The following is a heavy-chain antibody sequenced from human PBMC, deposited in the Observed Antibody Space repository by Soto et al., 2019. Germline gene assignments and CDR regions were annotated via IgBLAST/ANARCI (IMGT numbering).Heavy chain of an antibody. Sequence: EVQLLESGGGLVQPGGALRLSCAASGFTFSSHAMSWVRQAPGKGLEWISSISAGSEGAYYADSVKGRFTISRDNSDNPRYLQMHSLRAEDTAVYYCARDRWWYLHWGQGTLVTVSS. V-gene: IGHV3-23*01. J-gene: IGHJ4*02. CDR3: ARDRWWYLH. CDR2: ISAGSEGA. D-gene: IGHD2-15*01. CDR1: GFTFSSHA.